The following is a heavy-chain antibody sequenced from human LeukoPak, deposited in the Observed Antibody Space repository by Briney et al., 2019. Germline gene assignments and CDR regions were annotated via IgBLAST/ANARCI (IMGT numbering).Heavy chain of an antibody. V-gene: IGHV3-30*02. CDR1: GFTFSSYG. CDR2: IRYDGSNK. CDR3: AKDFWSGYYSGYFDS. J-gene: IGHJ4*02. Sequence: PGGSLRLSCAASGFTFSSYGMHWVRQAPGKGLEWVAFIRYDGSNKYYADSVKGRFTISRDNSKNTLYLQMNSLRAEDTAVYYCAKDFWSGYYSGYFDSWGQGTLVTVSS. D-gene: IGHD3-3*01.